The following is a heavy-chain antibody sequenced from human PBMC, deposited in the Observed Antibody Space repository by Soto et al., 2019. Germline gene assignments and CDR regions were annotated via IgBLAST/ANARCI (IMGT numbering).Heavy chain of an antibody. D-gene: IGHD4-17*01. CDR3: ARVPPHTVTYYFDY. Sequence: PSETLSLTCTVSGGSISSGGYYWSWIRQHPGKGLEWIGYIYYSGSTYYNPSLKSRVTISVDTSKNQFSLKLSSVTAADTAVYYCARVPPHTVTYYFDYWGQGTLVTVSS. V-gene: IGHV4-31*02. CDR2: IYYSGST. J-gene: IGHJ4*02. CDR1: GGSISSGGYY.